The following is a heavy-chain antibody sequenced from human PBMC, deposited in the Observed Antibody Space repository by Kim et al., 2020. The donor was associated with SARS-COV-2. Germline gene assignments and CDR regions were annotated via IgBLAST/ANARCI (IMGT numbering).Heavy chain of an antibody. CDR2: ISWNSGSI. Sequence: GGSLRLSCAASGFTFDDYAMHWVRQAPGKGLEWVSGISWNSGSIGYADSVKGRFTISRDNAKNSLYLQMNSLRAEDTALYYCAKVTEEAPGANAFDIWGQGTMVTVSS. V-gene: IGHV3-9*01. J-gene: IGHJ3*02. CDR1: GFTFDDYA. D-gene: IGHD1-26*01. CDR3: AKVTEEAPGANAFDI.